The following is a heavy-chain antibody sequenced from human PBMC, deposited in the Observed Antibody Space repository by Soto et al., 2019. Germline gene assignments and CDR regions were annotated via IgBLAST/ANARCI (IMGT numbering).Heavy chain of an antibody. CDR2: ISSSSSYI. V-gene: IGHV3-21*01. D-gene: IGHD3-10*01. CDR3: ARVALDFRGVVTAYYFDY. CDR1: GFTFSSYS. Sequence: GGSLRLSCAASGFTFSSYSMNWVRQAPGKGLEWVSSISSSSSYIYYADSVKGRFTISRDNAKNSLYLQMNSLRAEDTAVYYCARVALDFRGVVTAYYFDYWGQGTLVTVSS. J-gene: IGHJ4*02.